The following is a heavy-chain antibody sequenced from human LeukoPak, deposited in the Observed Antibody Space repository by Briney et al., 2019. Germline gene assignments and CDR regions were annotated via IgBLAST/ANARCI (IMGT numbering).Heavy chain of an antibody. CDR1: GGSISSGDYY. CDR3: ASSSWENAFDI. D-gene: IGHD7-27*01. Sequence: KPSQTLSLTCTVSGGSISSGDYYWSWIRQPPGKGLEWIGYIYYSGSTYYNPSLKSRVTISVASSKNQFSLKLSSVTAADTAVYYCASSSWENAFDIWGQGTMVTVSS. V-gene: IGHV4-30-4*08. J-gene: IGHJ3*02. CDR2: IYYSGST.